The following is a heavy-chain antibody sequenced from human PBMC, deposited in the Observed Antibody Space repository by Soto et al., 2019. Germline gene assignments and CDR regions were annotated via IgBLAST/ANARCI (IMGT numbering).Heavy chain of an antibody. CDR1: GFTFSSYA. CDR3: ARGANRYCSGGSCYPFDY. J-gene: IGHJ4*02. Sequence: QLQLVESGGGVVQPGRSLRLSCAASGFTFSSYAMHWVRQAPGKGLEWVAVISYDGSNKYYADSVKGRFTISRDNSKNTLYLQMNSLGAEVTAVYYCARGANRYCSGGSCYPFDYWGQGTLVTVSS. D-gene: IGHD2-15*01. V-gene: IGHV3-30-3*01. CDR2: ISYDGSNK.